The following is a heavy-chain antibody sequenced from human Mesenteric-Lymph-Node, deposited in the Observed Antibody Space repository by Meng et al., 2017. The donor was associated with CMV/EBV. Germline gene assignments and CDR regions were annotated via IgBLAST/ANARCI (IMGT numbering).Heavy chain of an antibody. D-gene: IGHD6-13*01. CDR3: AKDLGSTWYYDAIDI. J-gene: IGHJ3*02. Sequence: GGSLRLSCAASGFTFSSYWMHWVRQAPGKGLEWVAVIWYDGIKKYYGDSVKGRFSCSRDNFGNMVYLQMNSLRAEDTAIYYCAKDLGSTWYYDAIDIWGQGTLVTVSS. CDR1: GFTFSSYW. V-gene: IGHV3-33*06. CDR2: IWYDGIKK.